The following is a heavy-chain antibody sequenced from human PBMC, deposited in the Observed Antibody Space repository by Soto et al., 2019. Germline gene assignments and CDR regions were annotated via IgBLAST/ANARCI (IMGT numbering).Heavy chain of an antibody. CDR2: ISTYNGNT. Sequence: QVQLVQSGGEVKKPGASVKVSCKASGYTFTSYGISWVRQGPGQGLEWMGWISTYNGNTNYAQKVQGRVTMTTDTSTSTAYMELRSLRSDDTAVYYCARASGDYGLSEYFQHWGQGTLVTVSS. CDR3: ARASGDYGLSEYFQH. D-gene: IGHD4-17*01. J-gene: IGHJ1*01. V-gene: IGHV1-18*01. CDR1: GYTFTSYG.